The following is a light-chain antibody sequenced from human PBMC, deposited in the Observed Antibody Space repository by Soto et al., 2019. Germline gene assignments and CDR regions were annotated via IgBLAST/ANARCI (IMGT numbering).Light chain of an antibody. CDR1: QSVSGS. CDR3: QQYGSSGT. CDR2: GAS. V-gene: IGKV3-20*01. Sequence: EIVLTQSPGTLSLSPGERATLSCRASQSVSGSLAWYQQKPGQAPRLLIYGASSRATGIPDRFSGSGSGTDFTLTISRLEPEDFAVYYCQQYGSSGTFGQGTKVDIK. J-gene: IGKJ1*01.